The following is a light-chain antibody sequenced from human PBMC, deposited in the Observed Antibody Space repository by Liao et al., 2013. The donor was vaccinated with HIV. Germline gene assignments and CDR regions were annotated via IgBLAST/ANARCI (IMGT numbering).Light chain of an antibody. V-gene: IGLV3-21*01. Sequence: SYELTQPPSLSVAPGKTATITCGGNNIGTKSVHWYQQKPGQAPLVVIYYDSDRPSGIPERFSGSNSGNTATLTISRVEAGDEADYYCQVWDTTSDHPVVFGRGTKLTVL. J-gene: IGLJ2*01. CDR2: YDS. CDR1: NIGTKS. CDR3: QVWDTTSDHPVV.